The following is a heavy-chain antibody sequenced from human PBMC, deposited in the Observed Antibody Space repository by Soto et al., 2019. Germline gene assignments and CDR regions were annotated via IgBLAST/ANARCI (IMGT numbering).Heavy chain of an antibody. J-gene: IGHJ6*03. CDR1: GGSISSYY. CDR2: IYYSGST. Sequence: SETLSLTCTVSGGSISSYYWSWIRQPPGKGLEWIGYIYYSGSTNYNPSLKSRVTISVDTSKNQFSLKLSSVTAADTAVYYCARAKGPPFTMVRGGPYYYYMDVWGKGTTVTVSS. CDR3: ARAKGPPFTMVRGGPYYYYMDV. D-gene: IGHD3-10*01. V-gene: IGHV4-59*01.